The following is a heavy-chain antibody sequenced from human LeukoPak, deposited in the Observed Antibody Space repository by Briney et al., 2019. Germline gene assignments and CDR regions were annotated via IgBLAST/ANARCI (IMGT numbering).Heavy chain of an antibody. CDR1: GFTFSSYS. CDR3: ARDGTPSRIVWGRPPGADY. CDR2: ISSSSSYI. V-gene: IGHV3-21*01. J-gene: IGHJ4*02. Sequence: PGGSLRLSCAASGFTFSSYSMNWVRQAPGKGLEWVSSISSSSSYIYYADSVKGRFTISRDNAKNSLYLQMNSLRAEDTAVYYCARDGTPSRIVWGRPPGADYWGQGTLVTVSS. D-gene: IGHD3-16*01.